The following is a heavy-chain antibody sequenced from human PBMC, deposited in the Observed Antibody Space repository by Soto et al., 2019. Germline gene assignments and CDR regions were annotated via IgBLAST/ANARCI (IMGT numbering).Heavy chain of an antibody. D-gene: IGHD4-17*01. CDR3: ARWRKGLRYLDY. V-gene: IGHV4-30-4*01. CDR1: GGSISSGDYY. CDR2: IYYSGST. Sequence: SETLSLTCTVSGGSISSGDYYWSWIRQPPGKGLEWIGYIYYSGSTYYNPSLKSRVTISVDTSKNQFSLKLSSVTAADTAVYYCARWRKGLRYLDYWGQGXLVTVSS. J-gene: IGHJ4*02.